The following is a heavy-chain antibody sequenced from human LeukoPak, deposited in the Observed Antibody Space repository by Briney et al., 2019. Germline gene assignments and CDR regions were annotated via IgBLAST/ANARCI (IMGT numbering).Heavy chain of an antibody. CDR2: INPNSGGT. J-gene: IGHJ5*02. D-gene: IGHD1-26*01. CDR3: AREGRAYNWFDP. Sequence: ASVKVSCKASGYTFTGYYMHWVRQAPGQGLEWMGWINPNSGGTNYAQKFQGWVSMTRDTSISTAYMELSRLRSGDTAVYYCAREGRAYNWFDPWGQGTLVTVSS. V-gene: IGHV1-2*04. CDR1: GYTFTGYY.